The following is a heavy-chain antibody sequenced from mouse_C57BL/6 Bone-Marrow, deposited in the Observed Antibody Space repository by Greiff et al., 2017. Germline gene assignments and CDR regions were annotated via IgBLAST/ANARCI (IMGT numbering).Heavy chain of an antibody. CDR2: INYDGSST. CDR3: ARESITTVVAAYYFDY. D-gene: IGHD1-1*01. J-gene: IGHJ2*01. CDR1: GFTFSDYY. Sequence: EVKLMESEGGLVQPGSSMKLSCTASGFTFSDYYMAWVRQVPEKGLEWVANINYDGSSTYYLDSLKSRFIISRDNAKNILYLQMSSLKSEDTATYYCARESITTVVAAYYFDYWGQGTTLTVSS. V-gene: IGHV5-16*01.